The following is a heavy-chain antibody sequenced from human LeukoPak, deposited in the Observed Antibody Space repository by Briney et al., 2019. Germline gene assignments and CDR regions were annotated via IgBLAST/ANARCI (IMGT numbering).Heavy chain of an antibody. CDR1: RFTFSDYW. Sequence: GGSLRLSCAASRFTFSDYWMSWVRQAPGKGLEWVAHVRQDESDKYYVDSVKGRFTIPRDNAQNSLYLQMNSLRADDTAVYYSARGGLRGTFDYWGQGTLVTVSS. CDR2: VRQDESDK. J-gene: IGHJ4*02. D-gene: IGHD3-16*01. V-gene: IGHV3-7*01. CDR3: ARGGLRGTFDY.